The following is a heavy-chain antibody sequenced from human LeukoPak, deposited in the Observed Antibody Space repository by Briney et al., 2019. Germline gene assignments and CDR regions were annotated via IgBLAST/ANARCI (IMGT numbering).Heavy chain of an antibody. D-gene: IGHD2-2*01. CDR3: ARVVPAAIDY. CDR1: GGTFSSYA. V-gene: IGHV1-18*01. J-gene: IGHJ4*02. CDR2: ISAYNGNT. Sequence: ASVKVSCKASGGTFSSYAISWVRQAPGQGLEWMGWISAYNGNTNYAQKLQGRVTMTTDTSTSTAYMELRSLRSDDTAVYYCARVVPAAIDYWGQGTLVTVSS.